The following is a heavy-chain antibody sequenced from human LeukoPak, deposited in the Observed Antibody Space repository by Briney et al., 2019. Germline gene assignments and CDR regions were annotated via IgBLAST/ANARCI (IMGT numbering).Heavy chain of an antibody. V-gene: IGHV1-69*05. CDR3: ARASLLVYYFDY. CDR1: GGTFSSYA. D-gene: IGHD2-8*01. CDR2: IITIFGTA. Sequence: SVKVSCKASGGTFSSYAISWGRHAPGQGLEWMGRIITIFGTANYAQNFQGRVTITTDESTSTAYMELSSLRSEDTAVYYCARASLLVYYFDYWGQGTLVTVSS. J-gene: IGHJ4*02.